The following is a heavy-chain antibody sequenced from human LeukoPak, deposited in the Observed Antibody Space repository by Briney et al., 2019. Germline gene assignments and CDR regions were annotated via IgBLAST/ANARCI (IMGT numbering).Heavy chain of an antibody. Sequence: ASVKVSCKASGYTFTSYGISWVRQAPGQGLEWVGWIYPNTGETNYAPKFQGRVTMTGDTSITTAYMELTRLTFDDTAVYYCARDKGASGSDYWGQGTLVSVSS. CDR1: GYTFTSYG. CDR2: IYPNTGET. D-gene: IGHD3-10*01. V-gene: IGHV1-2*02. J-gene: IGHJ4*02. CDR3: ARDKGASGSDY.